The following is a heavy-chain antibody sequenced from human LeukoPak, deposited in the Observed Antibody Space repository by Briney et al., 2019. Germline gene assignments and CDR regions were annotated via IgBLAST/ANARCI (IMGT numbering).Heavy chain of an antibody. CDR2: ISISSDTI. V-gene: IGHV3-48*01. CDR3: ASGPPIFAL. Sequence: GGTLRLSCAASGFTLSSYSMNWVRQAPGKGLEWVSYISISSDTIYYAASMKGRFTISRDNAKHLLYLQMNSLGADDTAYYYWASGPPIFALWGQGTMVTVSS. J-gene: IGHJ4*01. D-gene: IGHD3-3*01. CDR1: GFTLSSYS.